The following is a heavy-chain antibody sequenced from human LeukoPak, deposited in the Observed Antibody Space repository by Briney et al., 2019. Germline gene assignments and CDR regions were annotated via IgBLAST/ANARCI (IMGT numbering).Heavy chain of an antibody. Sequence: GGSLRLSCAASGFTCSTYGMHWVRQAPGKGLEWVAVIWYDGTYKYYADSVKGRFTISRDNSKNTLTLQMDTLRAEDTAVYYCARYSGSYGLDYWGQGTLVIVSS. V-gene: IGHV3-33*01. CDR3: ARYSGSYGLDY. J-gene: IGHJ4*02. D-gene: IGHD1-26*01. CDR2: IWYDGTYK. CDR1: GFTCSTYG.